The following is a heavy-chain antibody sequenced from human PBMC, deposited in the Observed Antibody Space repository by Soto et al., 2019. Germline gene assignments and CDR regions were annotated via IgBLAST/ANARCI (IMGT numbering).Heavy chain of an antibody. V-gene: IGHV4-31*03. J-gene: IGHJ3*02. D-gene: IGHD2-2*01. CDR1: GGSISSGGYY. CDR2: IYYSGST. Sequence: QVQLQESGPGLVKPSQTLSLTCTVSGGSISSGGYYWSWIRQHPGKGLEWIGYIYYSGSTYYNPSLKGRVTISVDTSKNQFSLKLSSVTAADTAVYYCARADIVVVPAEQAVAFDIWGQGTMVTVSS. CDR3: ARADIVVVPAEQAVAFDI.